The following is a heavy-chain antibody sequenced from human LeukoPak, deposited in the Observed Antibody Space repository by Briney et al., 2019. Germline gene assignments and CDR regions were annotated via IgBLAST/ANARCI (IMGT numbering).Heavy chain of an antibody. D-gene: IGHD5-24*01. CDR3: AREDGYNFDDAFDI. CDR1: GGSLTSYY. V-gene: IGHV4-39*07. CDR2: IHYSGRT. J-gene: IGHJ3*02. Sequence: SETLSLTCTVSGGSLTSYYWSWIRQPPGKGLEWIGSIHYSGRTYYNPSLRSRVTISVDTSKNQFSLKLSSVTAADTAVYYCAREDGYNFDDAFDIWGQGTTVTVSS.